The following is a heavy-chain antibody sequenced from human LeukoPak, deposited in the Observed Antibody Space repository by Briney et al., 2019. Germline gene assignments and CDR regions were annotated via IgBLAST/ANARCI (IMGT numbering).Heavy chain of an antibody. CDR1: GGTFSSYA. D-gene: IGHD6-13*01. CDR3: ARDSSPTPDTVWFDP. V-gene: IGHV1-69*13. J-gene: IGHJ5*02. CDR2: IIPIFGTA. Sequence: SVKVSYKASGGTFSSYAISWVRQAPGQGLEWMGGIIPIFGTANYAQKFQGRVTITADESTSTAYMELSSLRSEDTAVYYCARDSSPTPDTVWFDPWGQGTLVTVSS.